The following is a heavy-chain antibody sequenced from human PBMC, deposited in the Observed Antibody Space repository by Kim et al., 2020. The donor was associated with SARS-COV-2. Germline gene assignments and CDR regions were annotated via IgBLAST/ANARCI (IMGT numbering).Heavy chain of an antibody. J-gene: IGHJ4*02. CDR2: IYYSGST. Sequence: SETLSLTCTVSGGSISSSSYYWGWIRQPPGKGLEWIGSIYYSGSTYYNPSLKSRVTISVDTSKNQFSLKLSSVTAADTAVYYCARQPYAILTGSISQFFDYWGQGTLVTVSS. CDR1: GGSISSSSYY. V-gene: IGHV4-39*01. D-gene: IGHD3-9*01. CDR3: ARQPYAILTGSISQFFDY.